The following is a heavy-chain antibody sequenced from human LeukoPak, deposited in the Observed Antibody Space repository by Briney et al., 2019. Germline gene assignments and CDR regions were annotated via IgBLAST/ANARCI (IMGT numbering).Heavy chain of an antibody. Sequence: SETLSLTCTVSGGSFSTYYWSWIRQPPGKPLEWIGYIYYIGSTNYNPSLKSRVTISVDTSKNQFSLRLSSMTAADTAVYYCARSEQWLAYYFDYWGQGTLVTVSS. CDR1: GGSFSTYY. D-gene: IGHD6-19*01. J-gene: IGHJ4*02. V-gene: IGHV4-59*01. CDR3: ARSEQWLAYYFDY. CDR2: IYYIGST.